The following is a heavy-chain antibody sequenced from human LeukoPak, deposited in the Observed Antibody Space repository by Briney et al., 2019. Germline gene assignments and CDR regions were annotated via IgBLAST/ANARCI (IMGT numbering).Heavy chain of an antibody. CDR2: IRSTIYGGTT. V-gene: IGHV3-49*04. J-gene: IGHJ3*01. CDR3: TRDYPASFDV. CDR1: GFNFGDFA. Sequence: GGSLRLSSTVSGFNFGDFAMSWVRQAPGKGLEWLGFIRSTIYGGTTDYAASVKGRFTISRDDSKSIAYLQMNSLKTEDTAMYYCTRDYPASFDVWGQGTLVTVSS.